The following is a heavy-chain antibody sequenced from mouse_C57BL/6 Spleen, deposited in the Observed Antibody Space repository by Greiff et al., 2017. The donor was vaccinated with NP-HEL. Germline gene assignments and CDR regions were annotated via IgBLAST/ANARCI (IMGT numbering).Heavy chain of an antibody. D-gene: IGHD1-1*01. Sequence: QVQLQQPGTELVKPGASVKLSCKASGYTFTSYWMHWVKQRPGQGLEWIGNINPSNGGTNYNEKFKSKATLTVDKSSSTAYMQLSSLTSEDSAVYYCARSPITTVVATYYYYAMDYWGQGTSVTVSS. CDR1: GYTFTSYW. CDR3: ARSPITTVVATYYYYAMDY. J-gene: IGHJ4*01. V-gene: IGHV1-53*01. CDR2: INPSNGGT.